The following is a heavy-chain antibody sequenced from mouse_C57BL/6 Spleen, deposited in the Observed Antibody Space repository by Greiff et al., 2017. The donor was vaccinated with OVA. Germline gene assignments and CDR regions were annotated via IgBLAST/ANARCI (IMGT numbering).Heavy chain of an antibody. CDR2: IRNKANGYTT. CDR1: GFTFTDYY. CDR3: ARYYCGSPWYFDV. J-gene: IGHJ1*03. D-gene: IGHD1-1*01. Sequence: EVQRVEPGGGLVQPGGSLSLSCAASGFTFTDYYMSWVRQPPGKALEWWGFIRNKANGYTTEYSASVKGRFTISRDNSQSFLYLQMKALRAEDSATYYCARYYCGSPWYFDVWGTGTTVTVSS. V-gene: IGHV7-3*01.